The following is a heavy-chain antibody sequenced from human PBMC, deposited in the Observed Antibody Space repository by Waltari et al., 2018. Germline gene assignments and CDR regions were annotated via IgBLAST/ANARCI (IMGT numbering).Heavy chain of an antibody. CDR2: TSAHNDDT. V-gene: IGHV1-18*01. Sequence: QVQLVQSGGEVKNPGASVKVSCKASGYIFTAYGNSWIRRAPGQSLEWMGWTSAHNDDTNYVQRFQDRLTMTTDTSTNTAYMELRSLRSDDTAVYYCARDYYSDYVFDHWGQGTLVIVSS. J-gene: IGHJ4*02. CDR3: ARDYYSDYVFDH. CDR1: GYIFTAYG. D-gene: IGHD4-17*01.